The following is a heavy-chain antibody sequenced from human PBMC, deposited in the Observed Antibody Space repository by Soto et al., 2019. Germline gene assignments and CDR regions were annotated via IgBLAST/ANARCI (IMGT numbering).Heavy chain of an antibody. J-gene: IGHJ6*03. D-gene: IGHD3-3*01. CDR1: GGSFSGYY. CDR3: ARGSTIFGVVPIYYYYYMDV. Sequence: PSETLSLTCAVYGGSFSGYYWSWIRQPPGRGLEWIGEINHSGSTNYNPSLKSRVTISVDTSKNQFSLKLSSVTAADTAVYYCARGSTIFGVVPIYYYYYMDVWGKGTTVTVSS. V-gene: IGHV4-34*01. CDR2: INHSGST.